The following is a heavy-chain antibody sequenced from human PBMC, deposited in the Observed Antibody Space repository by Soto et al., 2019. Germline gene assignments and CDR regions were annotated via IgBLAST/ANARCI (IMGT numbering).Heavy chain of an antibody. CDR3: AGGITGGYYYYYGMDV. V-gene: IGHV1-69*13. Sequence: GASVKVSCKASGGTFSSYAISWVRQAPGQGLEWMGGIIPIFGTANYAQKFQGGVTITADESTSTAYMELSSLRSEDTAVYYCAGGITGGYYYYYGMDVWGQGTTVTVSS. CDR2: IIPIFGTA. J-gene: IGHJ6*02. CDR1: GGTFSSYA. D-gene: IGHD7-27*01.